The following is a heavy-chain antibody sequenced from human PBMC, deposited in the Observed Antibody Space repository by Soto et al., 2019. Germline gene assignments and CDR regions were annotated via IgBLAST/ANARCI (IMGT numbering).Heavy chain of an antibody. J-gene: IGHJ4*02. D-gene: IGHD2-2*03. Sequence: GGSLRLSCAASGFTFSSYSMNWVRQAPGKGLEWVSSISSSSYIYYADSVKGRFTISRDNAKNSLYLQMNSLRAEDTAVYYCARAGYCSSTSCYANDYWGQGTLVTVSS. CDR1: GFTFSSYS. V-gene: IGHV3-21*01. CDR2: ISSSSYI. CDR3: ARAGYCSSTSCYANDY.